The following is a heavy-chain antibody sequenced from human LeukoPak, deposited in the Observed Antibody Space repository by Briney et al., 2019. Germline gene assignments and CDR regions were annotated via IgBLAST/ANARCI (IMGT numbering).Heavy chain of an antibody. D-gene: IGHD6-19*01. V-gene: IGHV3-48*04. Sequence: GGSLRLSCAASGFIFSNYSMNWVRQAPGKGLEWVSYISSSGSTTSYADSVKGRFTISRDNAKNTLHLQMNSLRAEDTAVYYCARGLAVAGNCMDVWGQGTTVTVSS. J-gene: IGHJ6*02. CDR1: GFIFSNYS. CDR2: ISSSGSTT. CDR3: ARGLAVAGNCMDV.